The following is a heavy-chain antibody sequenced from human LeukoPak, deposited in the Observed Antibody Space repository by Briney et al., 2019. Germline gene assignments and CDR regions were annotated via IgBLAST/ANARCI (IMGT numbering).Heavy chain of an antibody. D-gene: IGHD6-13*01. Sequence: PGGSLRLSCAASGFTFSSYNMSWVRQAPGKGLEWVSSISSGSGYTSYADSVKGRVTISRDNSKNTLYLQMNSLRAEDTAVYYCAKASAAGTLQYYFDYWGQGTLVTVSS. J-gene: IGHJ4*02. V-gene: IGHV3-21*04. CDR3: AKASAAGTLQYYFDY. CDR2: ISSGSGYT. CDR1: GFTFSSYN.